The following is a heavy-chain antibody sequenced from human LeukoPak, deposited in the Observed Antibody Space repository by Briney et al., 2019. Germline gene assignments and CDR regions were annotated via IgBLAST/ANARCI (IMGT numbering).Heavy chain of an antibody. D-gene: IGHD4-17*01. V-gene: IGHV3-53*01. J-gene: IGHJ4*02. CDR3: ARVGPPYGDQPFDY. CDR1: GFSLSDNY. Sequence: GGSLRLSCAVSGFSLSDNYMCWVRQAPGKGLEWVSIIYTLDDTFYADSVKGRFTISRDYSKNTLSLQMSSLRVEDTAIYYCARVGPPYGDQPFDYWGQGALVTVSS. CDR2: IYTLDDT.